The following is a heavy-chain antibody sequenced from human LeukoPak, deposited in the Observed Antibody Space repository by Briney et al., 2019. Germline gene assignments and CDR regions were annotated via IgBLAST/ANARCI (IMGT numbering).Heavy chain of an antibody. Sequence: GGSLRLSCAASGFTFSGSAIHWVRQSSGKGLEWVGQIDKKDKGYATATAYAASVKGRLTISRDDSINTAYLQMKSLKTEDTALYYCTRDSGTYNWLDPWGQGTLVTVSS. CDR1: GFTFSGSA. CDR2: IDKKDKGYATAT. CDR3: TRDSGTYNWLDP. V-gene: IGHV3-73*01. J-gene: IGHJ5*02. D-gene: IGHD1-26*01.